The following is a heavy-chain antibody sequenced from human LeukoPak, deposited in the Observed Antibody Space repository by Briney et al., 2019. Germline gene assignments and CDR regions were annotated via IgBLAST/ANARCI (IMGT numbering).Heavy chain of an antibody. CDR1: GLAVRTSGMR. V-gene: IGHV2-70*04. D-gene: IGHD5/OR15-5a*01. Sequence: SGPTLVNLTRTLTLTWTFSGLAVRTSGMRVSGIRQPPGKALEWLSLIDWDEDKFYSRSLKNRLIISEDNTKNQVGITMTNMDPVHTPTFFCARTRSVSTPCFHYWRQATLATVSS. CDR2: IDWDEDK. J-gene: IGHJ4*02. CDR3: ARTRSVSTPCFHY.